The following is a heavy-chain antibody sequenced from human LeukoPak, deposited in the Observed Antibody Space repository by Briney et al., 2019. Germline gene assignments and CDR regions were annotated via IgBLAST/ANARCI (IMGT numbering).Heavy chain of an antibody. D-gene: IGHD2-2*02. V-gene: IGHV4-30-2*01. Sequence: PSETLSLTCAVSGGSISSGGYSWSWIRQPPGKGLEWNGYIYHSGSTYYNPSLKSRVTISVDRSKNQFSLKLSSVTAADTAVYYCARVPNCSSTSCYSPYFDYWGQGTLVTVSS. CDR3: ARVPNCSSTSCYSPYFDY. J-gene: IGHJ4*02. CDR2: IYHSGST. CDR1: GGSISSGGYS.